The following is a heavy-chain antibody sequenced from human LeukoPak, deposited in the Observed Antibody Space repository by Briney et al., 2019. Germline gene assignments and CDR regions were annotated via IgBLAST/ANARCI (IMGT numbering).Heavy chain of an antibody. J-gene: IGHJ4*02. CDR2: ISPSGGST. D-gene: IGHD3-10*01. CDR3: ARVLGLWFGELLLGY. CDR1: GYTFTSNY. Sequence: ASVKVSCKAFGYTFTSNYMHWVRQAPGQGPEWMGVISPSGGSTTYAQKFQGRVTMTRDTSISTAHMELSRLRSDDTAVYYCARVLGLWFGELLLGYWGQGTLVTVSS. V-gene: IGHV1-2*02.